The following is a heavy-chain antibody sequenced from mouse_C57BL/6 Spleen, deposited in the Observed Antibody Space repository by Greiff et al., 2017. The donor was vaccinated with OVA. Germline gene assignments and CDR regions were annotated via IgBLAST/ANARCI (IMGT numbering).Heavy chain of an antibody. CDR2: INPSNGGT. V-gene: IGHV1-53*01. Sequence: QVQLKQPGTELVKPGASVKLSCKASGYTFTSYWMHWVKQRPGQGLEWIGNINPSNGGTNYNEKFKGKATLTVDKSSSTAYMQLSSLTSEDSAVYYCAREGYYYGSTAWFAYWGQGTLVTVSA. J-gene: IGHJ3*01. D-gene: IGHD1-1*01. CDR3: AREGYYYGSTAWFAY. CDR1: GYTFTSYW.